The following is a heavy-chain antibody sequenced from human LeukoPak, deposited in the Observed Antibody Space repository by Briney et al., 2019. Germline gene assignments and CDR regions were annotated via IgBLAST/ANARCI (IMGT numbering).Heavy chain of an antibody. V-gene: IGHV4-59*08. Sequence: SETLSLTCTVSGGSVSSYYWSWIRQSPGKGLEWIGYIHNSGRTNYNPSLKSRVTGFVDTSKNQVSLRLSSVTAADTAAYYCARHGTISSESYFDYWGQGALVTVSS. D-gene: IGHD1-14*01. J-gene: IGHJ4*02. CDR3: ARHGTISSESYFDY. CDR1: GGSVSSYY. CDR2: IHNSGRT.